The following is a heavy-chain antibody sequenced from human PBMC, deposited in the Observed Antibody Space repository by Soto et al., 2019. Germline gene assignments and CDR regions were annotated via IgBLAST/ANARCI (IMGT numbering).Heavy chain of an antibody. CDR3: AKDGGYSFGPGNYYGMDV. CDR2: IIGGGGST. J-gene: IGHJ6*02. V-gene: IGHV3-23*01. CDR1: GFTFSNFA. Sequence: GGSLRLSCAASGFTFSNFAMSWVRQAPGKGLEWVSGIIGGGGSTYYAGSVKGRFTISRDKSRATLYLQMNSLRADDTAIYYCAKDGGYSFGPGNYYGMDVWGQGTTVTVSS. D-gene: IGHD5-18*01.